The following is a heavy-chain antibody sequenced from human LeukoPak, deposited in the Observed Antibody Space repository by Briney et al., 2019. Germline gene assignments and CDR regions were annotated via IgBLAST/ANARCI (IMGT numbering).Heavy chain of an antibody. V-gene: IGHV3-23*01. CDR3: AKDWIQFNRVFDCFDS. D-gene: IGHD5-18*01. Sequence: GGSLRLSCATSGFPFETNAMSWVRQAPGKGLEWVATIGNTETFYADSVTGRFTISRDNSKNTVNLQMNRLRVEDTAIYYCAKDWIQFNRVFDCFDSWGQGALVTVSS. CDR2: IGNTET. J-gene: IGHJ4*02. CDR1: GFPFETNA.